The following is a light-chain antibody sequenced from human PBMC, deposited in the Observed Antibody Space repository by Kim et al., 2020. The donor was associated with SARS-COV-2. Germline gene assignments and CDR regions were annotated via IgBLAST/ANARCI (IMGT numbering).Light chain of an antibody. V-gene: IGKV3-15*01. CDR3: QQYNNWPPYT. J-gene: IGKJ2*01. CDR2: GAS. CDR1: QSVSSN. Sequence: PGERATRSCSASQSVSSNLAWYQQKPGQAPRLLIYGASTRATGIPARCSGSGSGTEFTLTISSLQSEDFAVYYCQQYNNWPPYTFGQGTKLEI.